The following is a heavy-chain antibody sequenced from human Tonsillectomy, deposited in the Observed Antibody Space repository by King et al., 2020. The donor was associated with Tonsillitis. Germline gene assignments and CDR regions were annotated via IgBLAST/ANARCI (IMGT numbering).Heavy chain of an antibody. J-gene: IGHJ4*02. CDR3: ASFEWVGGSLNGY. CDR1: GFTLTGST. V-gene: IGHV3-73*02. D-gene: IGHD3-10*01. Sequence: VQLVESGGGLVQPGGSLKLSCAASGFTLTGSTIHWVRQASGKGLEWVGHIRTKANNYATAYAASAKDRFTISRDDSKNTAYLQMNSLKTEDTAVYYCASFEWVGGSLNGYWGQGTLVTVSS. CDR2: IRTKANNYAT.